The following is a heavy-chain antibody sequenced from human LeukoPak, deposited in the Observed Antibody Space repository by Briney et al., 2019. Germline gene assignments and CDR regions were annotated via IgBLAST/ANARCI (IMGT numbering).Heavy chain of an antibody. CDR2: ISSSGSTI. D-gene: IGHD6-19*01. Sequence: GGSLRLSCAASGFTFSDYYMSWVRQAPGKGLEWVSYISSSGSTIYYADSVKGRFTISRDNAKNSLYLQMNSLRAEDTAVYYCARELSAGAFDIWGQGTMVTVSS. CDR3: ARELSAGAFDI. CDR1: GFTFSDYY. J-gene: IGHJ3*02. V-gene: IGHV3-11*01.